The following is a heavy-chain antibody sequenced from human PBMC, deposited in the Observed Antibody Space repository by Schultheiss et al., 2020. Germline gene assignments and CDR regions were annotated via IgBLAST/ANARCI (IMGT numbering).Heavy chain of an antibody. CDR1: GGSISSSNW. J-gene: IGHJ5*02. CDR2: IYHSGST. V-gene: IGHV4-4*02. CDR3: ARGATGYSSSWFDP. D-gene: IGHD6-13*01. Sequence: SETLSLTCAVSGGSISSSNWWSWVRQPPGKGLEWIGEIYHSGSTYYNPSLKSRVTISVDRSKNQFSLKLSSVTAADTAVYYCARGATGYSSSWFDPWGQGTLVTVSS.